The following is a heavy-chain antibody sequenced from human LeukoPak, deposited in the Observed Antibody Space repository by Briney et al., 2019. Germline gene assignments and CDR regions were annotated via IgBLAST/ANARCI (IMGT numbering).Heavy chain of an antibody. CDR1: GGTFSSYA. CDR3: ARGPTPSYRSIYCSRTSCADY. Sequence: SVKVSCKASGGTFSSYAISWVRQAPGQGLEWMGRIIPILGIANYAQKFQGRVTITADKSTSTAYMELSSLRSEDTAVYYCARGPTPSYRSIYCSRTSCADYWGQGTLVTVPS. J-gene: IGHJ4*02. D-gene: IGHD2-2*01. CDR2: IIPILGIA. V-gene: IGHV1-69*04.